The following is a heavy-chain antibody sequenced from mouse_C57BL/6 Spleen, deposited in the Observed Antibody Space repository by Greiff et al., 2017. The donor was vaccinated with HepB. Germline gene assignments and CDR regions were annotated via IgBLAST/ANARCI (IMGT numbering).Heavy chain of an antibody. J-gene: IGHJ4*01. CDR2: IDPSDSET. Sequence: QVQLQQPGAELVRPGSSVKLSCKASGYTFTSYWMHWVKQRPIQGLEWIGNIDPSDSETHYNQKFKDKATLTVDKSSSTAYMQLSSLTSEDSAVYYCARQRVTTEEALYAMDYWGQGTSVTVSS. CDR3: ARQRVTTEEALYAMDY. V-gene: IGHV1-52*01. CDR1: GYTFTSYW. D-gene: IGHD2-2*01.